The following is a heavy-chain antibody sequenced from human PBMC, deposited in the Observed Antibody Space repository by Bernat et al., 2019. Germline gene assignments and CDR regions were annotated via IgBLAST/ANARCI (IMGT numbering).Heavy chain of an antibody. J-gene: IGHJ6*02. CDR1: GYTFTSYY. Sequence: QVQLVQSGAEVKKPGASVKVSCKASGYTFTSYYMHWVRQAPGQGLEWMGIINPSGGSTSYAQKFQGRVTMTRDTSTSTVYMELSSLRSEDTAVDYCARDHQVGATQYYYYGMDVWGQGTTVTVSS. CDR2: INPSGGST. D-gene: IGHD1-26*01. V-gene: IGHV1-46*01. CDR3: ARDHQVGATQYYYYGMDV.